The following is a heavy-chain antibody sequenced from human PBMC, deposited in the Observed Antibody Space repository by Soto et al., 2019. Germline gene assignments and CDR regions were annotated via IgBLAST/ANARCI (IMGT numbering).Heavy chain of an antibody. CDR3: ARDKWFGELGSDYYYGMDV. CDR1: GGSFSGYY. CDR2: INHSGST. Sequence: PSETLSLTCAVYGGSFSGYYLSWIRQPPGKGLEWIGEINHSGSTNYNPSLKSRVTISVDTSKNQFSLKLSSVTAADTAVYYCARDKWFGELGSDYYYGMDVWGQGTTVTVSS. J-gene: IGHJ6*02. V-gene: IGHV4-34*01. D-gene: IGHD3-10*01.